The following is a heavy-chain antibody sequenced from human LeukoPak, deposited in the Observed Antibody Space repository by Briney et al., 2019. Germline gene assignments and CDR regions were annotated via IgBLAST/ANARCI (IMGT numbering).Heavy chain of an antibody. CDR3: ARVLNSGCPDY. CDR1: GYTFTSYD. V-gene: IGHV1-8*01. J-gene: IGHJ4*02. CDR2: MNPNSGNT. D-gene: IGHD6-19*01. Sequence: GASVKVSCKASGYTFTSYDINWVRQATGQGLEWMGWMNPNSGNTGYAQKFQGRVTMAMDTSINTAYMELSGLRSDDTAVYYCARVLNSGCPDYWGQGTLVTVSS.